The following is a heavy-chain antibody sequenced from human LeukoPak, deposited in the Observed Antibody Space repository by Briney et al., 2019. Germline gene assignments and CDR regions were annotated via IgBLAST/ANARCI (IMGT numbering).Heavy chain of an antibody. J-gene: IGHJ5*02. D-gene: IGHD2-15*01. CDR3: ARVRHGYCSGGSCYFNWFDP. V-gene: IGHV3-7*01. Sequence: GGALRLSCAASGFTFSSYWMIWLRQAPGKGREGVANIKQDGSEKYYVDSVKGRFIISRDNAKNSLYLQMNSLRADDTAVYYCARVRHGYCSGGSCYFNWFDPWGQGTLVTVSS. CDR1: GFTFSSYW. CDR2: IKQDGSEK.